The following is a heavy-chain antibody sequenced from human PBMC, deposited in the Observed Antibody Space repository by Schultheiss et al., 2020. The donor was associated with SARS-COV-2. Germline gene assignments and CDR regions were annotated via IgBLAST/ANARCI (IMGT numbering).Heavy chain of an antibody. D-gene: IGHD1-7*01. Sequence: GGSLRLSCAASGFTFDDYAMHWVRQAPGKGLEWVSGISWNSGSIGYADSVKGRFTISRDNAKNSLYLQMNSLRAADTAIYYCARDLSPNWNYVVGDFDYWGQGTLVTVSS. CDR2: ISWNSGSI. CDR3: ARDLSPNWNYVVGDFDY. CDR1: GFTFDDYA. J-gene: IGHJ4*02. V-gene: IGHV3-9*01.